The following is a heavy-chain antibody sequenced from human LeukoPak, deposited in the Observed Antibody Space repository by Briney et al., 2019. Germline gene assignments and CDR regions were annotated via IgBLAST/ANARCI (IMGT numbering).Heavy chain of an antibody. D-gene: IGHD2-21*02. CDR1: GFTFSDYY. CDR3: ARDWHTVVVTASDY. Sequence: GGSLRLSCAASGFTFSDYYMSWIRQAPGKGLEWVSYISSSGSTIYYADSVKGRFTISRDNAKNSLYLQMNSLRAEDTAVYYCARDWHTVVVTASDYWGQGTLVTVSS. CDR2: ISSSGSTI. V-gene: IGHV3-11*01. J-gene: IGHJ4*02.